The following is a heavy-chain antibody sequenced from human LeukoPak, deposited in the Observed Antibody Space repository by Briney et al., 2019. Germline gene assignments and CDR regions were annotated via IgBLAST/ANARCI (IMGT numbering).Heavy chain of an antibody. CDR2: INPNSGGT. V-gene: IGHV1-2*02. Sequence: GASVKVSCKASGYTFTGYYMHWVRQAPGQGLEWMGWINPNSGGTNYAQKFQGRVTMTRDTSISTAYMELSRLRSDDTAVYYCARVGGMGKLVLRLWFGPWGQGTLVTVSS. J-gene: IGHJ5*02. CDR1: GYTFTGYY. CDR3: ARVGGMGKLVLRLWFGP. D-gene: IGHD6-6*01.